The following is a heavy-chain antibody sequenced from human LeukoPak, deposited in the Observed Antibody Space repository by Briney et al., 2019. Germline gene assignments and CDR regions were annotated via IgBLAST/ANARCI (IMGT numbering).Heavy chain of an antibody. V-gene: IGHV3-30*18. D-gene: IGHD3-22*01. CDR2: ISYDGSNS. CDR3: AKDRRSGYYEFGGPIFDY. CDR1: RFTFSSYG. Sequence: GRSLRLSCAASRFTFSSYGMHWVRQAPGKGLEWMAVISYDGSNSYYADSVKGRFTISRDNSKNTLYLQMNSLRAEDTAVYYCAKDRRSGYYEFGGPIFDYWGQGTLVTVSS. J-gene: IGHJ4*02.